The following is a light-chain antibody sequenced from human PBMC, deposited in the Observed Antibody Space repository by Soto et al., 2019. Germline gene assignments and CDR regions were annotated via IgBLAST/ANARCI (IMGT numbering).Light chain of an antibody. CDR2: EVS. J-gene: IGLJ1*01. CDR1: SSDVGGYNY. Sequence: QSALTQPPSASGSPGQSVTISCTGTSSDVGGYNYVSWYQQHPGKAPKLMIYEVSKRPSGVSDRFSGSKSGNTASLAFSGLQAEDEADYYCSSYAGSNGYVFGTGTKSPS. CDR3: SSYAGSNGYV. V-gene: IGLV2-8*01.